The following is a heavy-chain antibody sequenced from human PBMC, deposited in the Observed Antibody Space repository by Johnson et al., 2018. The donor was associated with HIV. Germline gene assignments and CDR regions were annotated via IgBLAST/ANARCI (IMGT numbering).Heavy chain of an antibody. CDR1: RFTFSSHA. Sequence: VQLVESGGGLVQPGGYLRLSCAASRFTFSSHAMSWVRQAPGKGLEWVSGISGSGGSTYYADSVKGRFTISRDNSKNTVDLLMSSLRADDTALYYCVRGGRRQGAFDIWGQGTMVTVSS. CDR3: VRGGRRQGAFDI. V-gene: IGHV3-23*04. D-gene: IGHD6-6*01. J-gene: IGHJ3*02. CDR2: ISGSGGST.